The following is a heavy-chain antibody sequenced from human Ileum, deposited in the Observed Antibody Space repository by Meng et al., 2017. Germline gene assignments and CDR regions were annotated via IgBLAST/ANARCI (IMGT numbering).Heavy chain of an antibody. CDR1: GYTFTSYG. V-gene: IGHV1-18*01. Sequence: ASVKVSCKASGYTFTSYGISWVRQAPGQGLEWMGWISAYIGNTNYAQKLQGRVTMTTDTSTSTAYMELRSLRSDDTAVYYCARDRTPYNWNDVRYGMDVWGQGTTVTVSS. J-gene: IGHJ6*02. CDR3: ARDRTPYNWNDVRYGMDV. CDR2: ISAYIGNT. D-gene: IGHD1-20*01.